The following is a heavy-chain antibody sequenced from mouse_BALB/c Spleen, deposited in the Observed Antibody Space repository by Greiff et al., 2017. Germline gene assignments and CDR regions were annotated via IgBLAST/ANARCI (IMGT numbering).Heavy chain of an antibody. V-gene: IGHV5-17*02. CDR2: ISSGSSTI. CDR1: GFTFSSFG. Sequence: EVQGVESGGGLVQPGGSRKLSCAASGFTFSSFGMHWVRQAPEKGLEWVAYISSGSSTIYYADTVKGRFTISRDNPKNTLFLQMTSLRSEDTAMYYCARGYRYDNGAMDYWGQGTSVTVSS. D-gene: IGHD2-14*01. CDR3: ARGYRYDNGAMDY. J-gene: IGHJ4*01.